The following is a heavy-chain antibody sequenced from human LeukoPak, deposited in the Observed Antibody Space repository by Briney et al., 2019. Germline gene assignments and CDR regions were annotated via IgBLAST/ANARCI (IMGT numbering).Heavy chain of an antibody. D-gene: IGHD6-19*01. CDR1: GYTFTNYG. V-gene: IGHV1-18*01. Sequence: ASVKVSCKASGYTFTNYGISWVRQAPGQGLEWMGWISAYNGNTNYAQKFQDRVTLTTDTSTNTAYMDLGSPRSDDTAMYYCARDRGSLAVADSRTSDFWGQGTLVTVSS. CDR2: ISAYNGNT. J-gene: IGHJ4*02. CDR3: ARDRGSLAVADSRTSDF.